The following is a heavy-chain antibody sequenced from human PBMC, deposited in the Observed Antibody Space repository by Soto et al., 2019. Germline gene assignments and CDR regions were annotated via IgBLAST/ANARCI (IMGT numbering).Heavy chain of an antibody. CDR3: ARSYCSGGSCPRGNWFDP. V-gene: IGHV1-2*02. Sequence: WASVKVSCKASGYTFTGYYMHWVRQAPGQGLEWMGWINPNSGGTNYAQKFQGRVTMTRDTSISTAYMELSRLRSDDTAVYYCARSYCSGGSCPRGNWFDPWGQGTLVTVSS. J-gene: IGHJ5*02. CDR2: INPNSGGT. CDR1: GYTFTGYY. D-gene: IGHD2-15*01.